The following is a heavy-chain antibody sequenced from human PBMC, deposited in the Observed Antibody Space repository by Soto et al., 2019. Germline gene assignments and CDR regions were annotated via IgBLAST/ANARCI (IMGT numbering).Heavy chain of an antibody. D-gene: IGHD2-15*01. CDR2: INHSGST. CDR3: SRGFAGQRYGSGGCLHTRGPWYRYYGMDV. CDR1: GGSFSGYY. V-gene: IGHV4-34*01. Sequence: NPSETLSLTCAVYGGSFSGYYWSWIRQPPGKGLEWIGEINHSGSTNYNPSLKSRVTISVDTSKNQFSLKLSSVTAADTAVYYSSRGFAGQRYGSGGCLHTRGPWYRYYGMDVWGQGTTVAVSS. J-gene: IGHJ6*02.